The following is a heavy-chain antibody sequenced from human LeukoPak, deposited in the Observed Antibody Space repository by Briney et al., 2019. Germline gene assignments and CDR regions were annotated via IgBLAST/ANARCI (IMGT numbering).Heavy chain of an antibody. CDR2: IKQDGSEK. V-gene: IGHV3-7*01. CDR3: ASPPLDYYDSSGYYSQIDY. J-gene: IGHJ4*02. CDR1: GFTFSSYW. Sequence: GGSLRLPCAASGFTFSSYWMSWVRQAPGKGLEWVANIKQDGSEKYYVDSVKGRFTISRDNAKNSLYLQVNSLRAEDTAVYYCASPPLDYYDSSGYYSQIDYWGQGTLVTVSS. D-gene: IGHD3-22*01.